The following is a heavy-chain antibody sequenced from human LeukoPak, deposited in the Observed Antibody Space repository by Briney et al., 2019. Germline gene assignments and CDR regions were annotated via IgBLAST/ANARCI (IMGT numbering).Heavy chain of an antibody. CDR2: IYYSGST. Sequence: SETLSLTCTVSGGSISSSSYSWGWIRQPPGKGLEWIGGIYYSGSTYYNPSLKSRVTISVDTSKNQFSLKLSSVTAADTAVYYCARGRWRGYPDYWGQGTLVTVSS. J-gene: IGHJ4*02. V-gene: IGHV4-39*01. CDR1: GGSISSSSYS. D-gene: IGHD5-18*01. CDR3: ARGRWRGYPDY.